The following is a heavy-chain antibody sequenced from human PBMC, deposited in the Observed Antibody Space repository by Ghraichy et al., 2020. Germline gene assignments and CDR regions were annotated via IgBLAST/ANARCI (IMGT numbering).Heavy chain of an antibody. CDR2: ISSSSSTI. J-gene: IGHJ6*03. CDR1: GFTFSSYS. D-gene: IGHD2-8*02. CDR3: ARDQRKTQNTGYYYYMDV. V-gene: IGHV3-48*04. Sequence: GGSLRLSCVASGFTFSSYSMNWVRQAPGKGLEWVSHISSSSSTIYYADSVKGRFTISRDNAKNSLDLQMNSLRAEDTAVYYCARDQRKTQNTGYYYYMDVWGKGTTVTVSS.